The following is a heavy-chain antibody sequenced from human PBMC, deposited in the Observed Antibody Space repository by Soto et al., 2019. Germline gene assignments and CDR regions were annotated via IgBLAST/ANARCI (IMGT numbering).Heavy chain of an antibody. CDR2: ISTYNGDT. J-gene: IGHJ4*02. V-gene: IGHV1-18*01. D-gene: IGHD2-8*01. CDR1: GYSFTTYG. CDR3: ARTEGRSTRGDY. Sequence: QVQLVQSGAEVMKPGASVRVSCKASGYSFTTYGVPWVRQAPGQGLEWMGWISTYNGDTRVAQQHQGRVTLTTDTSTNAAHMELRSLRSDDTAIYYCARTEGRSTRGDYWGQGTLVTVSS.